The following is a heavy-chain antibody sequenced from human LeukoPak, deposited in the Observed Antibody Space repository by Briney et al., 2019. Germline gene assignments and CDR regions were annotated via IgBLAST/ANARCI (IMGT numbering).Heavy chain of an antibody. D-gene: IGHD3-10*01. V-gene: IGHV1-2*02. CDR3: ARGVWFGELSSMGYYYYRDV. J-gene: IGHJ6*03. Sequence: GASVKVSCKASGYSFTDKYMHWVRQAPGQGLEWMGWINPNSGGTNYAQRFQGRVTMTTDTSMSTAYMELRSLRSDDTAVYYCARGVWFGELSSMGYYYYRDVWGKGTTVTVSS. CDR2: INPNSGGT. CDR1: GYSFTDKY.